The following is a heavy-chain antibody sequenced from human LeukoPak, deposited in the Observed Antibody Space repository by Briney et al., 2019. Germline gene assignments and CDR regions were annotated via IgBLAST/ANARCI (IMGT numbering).Heavy chain of an antibody. CDR2: NYISGST. CDR1: VASISNYH. J-gene: IGHJ5*02. V-gene: IGHV4-4*07. Sequence: SETLSLTCTVSVASISNYHCSWVRQPAGKGVEWSARNYISGSTNYNPSLKSRVTMSVDTSNNQFSLKLSAVTAADTAVYYCARDSGTPFDPWGQGTLVTVSS. D-gene: IGHD1-1*01. CDR3: ARDSGTPFDP.